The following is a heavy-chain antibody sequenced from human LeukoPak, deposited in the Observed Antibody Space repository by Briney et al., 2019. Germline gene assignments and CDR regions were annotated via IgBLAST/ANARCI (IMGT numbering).Heavy chain of an antibody. CDR2: INHSGRT. D-gene: IGHD6-13*01. CDR3: ARGYGSSWYGVDY. J-gene: IGHJ4*02. V-gene: IGHV4-34*01. Sequence: SETLSLTCAVSGGSFSGYYWTWIRQPPGKGLEWIGEINHSGRTNYNPSLKSRVIMSVDTSKNQFSLKLSSVTAADTAVYYCARGYGSSWYGVDYWGQGTLVTVSS. CDR1: GGSFSGYY.